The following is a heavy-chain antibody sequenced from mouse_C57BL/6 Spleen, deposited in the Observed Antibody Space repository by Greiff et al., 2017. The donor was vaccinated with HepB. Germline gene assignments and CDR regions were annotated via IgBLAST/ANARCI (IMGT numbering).Heavy chain of an antibody. CDR3: ASSGVITTVVAHWYFDV. D-gene: IGHD1-1*01. CDR2: ILPGSGST. CDR1: GYTFTGYW. V-gene: IGHV1-9*01. J-gene: IGHJ1*03. Sequence: VQLKESGAELMKPGASVKLSCKATGYTFTGYWIEWVKQRPGHGLEWIGEILPGSGSTNYNEKVKGKATFTADTSSNTAYMQLSSLTTEDSAIYYCASSGVITTVVAHWYFDVWGTGTTVTVSS.